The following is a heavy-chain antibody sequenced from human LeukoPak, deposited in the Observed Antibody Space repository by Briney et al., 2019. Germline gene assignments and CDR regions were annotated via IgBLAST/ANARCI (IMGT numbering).Heavy chain of an antibody. V-gene: IGHV1-46*01. CDR1: GYTFSSFY. Sequence: ASVKVSCKASGYTFSSFYMHWVRQAPGQGLEWMGIINPTGGSTSYAQKFQGRVTMTTDTSTSTVYMELSSLRSEDTAVYYCARDHSTGGNWGQGTLVTVSS. CDR2: INPTGGST. CDR3: ARDHSTGGN. D-gene: IGHD2-8*02. J-gene: IGHJ4*02.